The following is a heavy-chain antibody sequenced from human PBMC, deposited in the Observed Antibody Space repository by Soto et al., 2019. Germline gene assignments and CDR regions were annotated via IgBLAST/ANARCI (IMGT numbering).Heavy chain of an antibody. CDR1: GFTFNNYA. Sequence: EVQLLESGGGLVQPGGSLRLSCAASGFTFNNYAMTWGRQAPGKGLEWVSAISGGGDTTSYADSVKGRFIVSRDGSKNTLYLQMSSLRAEDTALYYCAKGRGGSGSLTPRVDFWGQGTLVTVSS. V-gene: IGHV3-23*01. CDR2: ISGGGDTT. D-gene: IGHD3-10*01. CDR3: AKGRGGSGSLTPRVDF. J-gene: IGHJ4*02.